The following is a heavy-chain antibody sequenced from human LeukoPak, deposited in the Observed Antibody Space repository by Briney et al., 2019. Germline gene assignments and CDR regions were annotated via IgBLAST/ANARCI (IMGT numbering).Heavy chain of an antibody. Sequence: GGSLRLSWVASGFTFSSYGMHWVRQAPGKGLEWVAFIRYDGSNKYHTDSVKGRFTISRDNSKNTLYLQMNSLRVEDTAVYYCAKGFPSVDYWGQGTLVTVSS. CDR3: AKGFPSVDY. CDR2: IRYDGSNK. J-gene: IGHJ4*02. V-gene: IGHV3-30*02. CDR1: GFTFSSYG.